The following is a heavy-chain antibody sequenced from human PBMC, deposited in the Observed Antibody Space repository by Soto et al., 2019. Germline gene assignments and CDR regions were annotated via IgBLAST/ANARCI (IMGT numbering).Heavy chain of an antibody. D-gene: IGHD4-17*01. CDR2: IIPIFGTA. CDR3: ASPKTFYCDYYFDY. Sequence: QVQLVQSGAEVKKPGSSVKVSCKASGGTFSSYAISWVRQAPGQGLEWMGGIIPIFGTANYAQKFQGRVTITADEYTSTDDMELSSLRSEDTAVYYCASPKTFYCDYYFDYWGQGTLVTVSS. CDR1: GGTFSSYA. J-gene: IGHJ4*02. V-gene: IGHV1-69*01.